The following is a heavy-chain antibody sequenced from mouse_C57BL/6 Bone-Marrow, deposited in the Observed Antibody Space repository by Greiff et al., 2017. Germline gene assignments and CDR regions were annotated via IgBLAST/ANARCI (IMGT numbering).Heavy chain of an antibody. J-gene: IGHJ3*01. Sequence: VQLQQSGAELAKPGASVKLSCKASGYTFTSYWMHWVKQRPGQGLEWIGYINPSSGYTKYNQKFKDKATLTADKSSSTAYMHLSSLTYEESAVYDCATGGNYAWFAYWGQGTLVTVSA. V-gene: IGHV1-7*01. D-gene: IGHD2-1*01. CDR2: INPSSGYT. CDR3: ATGGNYAWFAY. CDR1: GYTFTSYW.